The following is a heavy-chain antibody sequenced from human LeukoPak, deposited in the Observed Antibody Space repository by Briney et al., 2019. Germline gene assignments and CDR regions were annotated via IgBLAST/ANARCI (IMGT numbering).Heavy chain of an antibody. CDR1: RYTLTELS. Sequence: ASVKVSCKVSRYTLTELSMHWVRQAPGKGLEWMGGFDPEDGETIYAQKFQGRVTMTEDTSTDTAYMELSSLRSEDTAVYYCATPGQWLLYDAFDIWGQGTMVTVSS. CDR3: ATPGQWLLYDAFDI. CDR2: FDPEDGET. J-gene: IGHJ3*02. D-gene: IGHD3-3*01. V-gene: IGHV1-24*01.